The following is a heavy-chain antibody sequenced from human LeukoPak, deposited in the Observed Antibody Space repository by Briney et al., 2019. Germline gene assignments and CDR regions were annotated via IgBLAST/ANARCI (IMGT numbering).Heavy chain of an antibody. V-gene: IGHV3-7*01. CDR1: GFTFSSYW. Sequence: QSGGSLRLSCAASGFTFSSYWMTWVRQAPGKGLEWVANIKQDGSEKYYVDSVKGRFTISGDNAKNSLYLQMNSLRAEDTAVYYCARASTIRYSSVHYWGQGTLVTVSS. J-gene: IGHJ4*02. CDR2: IKQDGSEK. CDR3: ARASTIRYSSVHY. D-gene: IGHD6-19*01.